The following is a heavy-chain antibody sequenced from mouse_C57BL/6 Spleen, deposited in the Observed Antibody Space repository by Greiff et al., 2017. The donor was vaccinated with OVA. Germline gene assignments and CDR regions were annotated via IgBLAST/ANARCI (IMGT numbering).Heavy chain of an antibody. CDR1: GFTFSSYA. D-gene: IGHD2-2*01. J-gene: IGHJ2*01. V-gene: IGHV5-9-1*02. CDR3: TRVGLRRYYFDY. Sequence: EVKLVESGEGLVKPGGSLKLSCAASGFTFSSYAMSWVRQTPEKRLEWVAYISSGGDYIYYADTVKGRFTISRDNARNTLYLQMSSLKSEDTAMYYCTRVGLRRYYFDYWGQGTTLTVSS. CDR2: ISSGGDYI.